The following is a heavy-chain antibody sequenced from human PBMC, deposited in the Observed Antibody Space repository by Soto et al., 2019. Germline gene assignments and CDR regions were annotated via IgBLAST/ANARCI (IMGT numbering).Heavy chain of an antibody. V-gene: IGHV1-18*01. CDR3: ARDLTMVRGANGEFSYYYYYMDV. Sequence: QVQLVQSGAEVKKPGASVKVSCKAYGYTFTSYGISWVRQAPGQGLEWMGWISAYNGNTNYAQKLQGRVTMTTDTSTSTAYMELRSLRSDDTAVYYCARDLTMVRGANGEFSYYYYYMDVWGKGTTVTVSS. CDR1: GYTFTSYG. CDR2: ISAYNGNT. D-gene: IGHD3-10*01. J-gene: IGHJ6*03.